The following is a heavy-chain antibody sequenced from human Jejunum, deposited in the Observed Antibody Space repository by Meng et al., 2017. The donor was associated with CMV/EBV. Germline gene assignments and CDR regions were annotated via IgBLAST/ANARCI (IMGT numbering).Heavy chain of an antibody. Sequence: QVQLVESGXGVVQPGXSLRLSCAASGFIFSSYAMHWVRQAPGKGLEWMALISYDGSNKYYADSVKGRFTISRDNSKNTLYLQMNSLRAEDTAVYYCARGYYDSNLRLDPWGQGTLVNVSS. J-gene: IGHJ5*02. CDR3: ARGYYDSNLRLDP. V-gene: IGHV3-30-3*01. CDR2: ISYDGSNK. CDR1: GFIFSSYA. D-gene: IGHD3-22*01.